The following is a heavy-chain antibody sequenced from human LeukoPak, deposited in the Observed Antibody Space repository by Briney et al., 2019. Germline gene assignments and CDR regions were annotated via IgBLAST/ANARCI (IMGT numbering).Heavy chain of an antibody. CDR2: INPNSGGT. CDR3: ARDGDPVTAYGMDV. V-gene: IGHV1-2*02. Sequence: ASVKVSCKAAGYTFTDYYMHWVRQAPGQGLEWMGWINPNSGGTNYAQKFQGRVTMTRDTSISTAYMELSRLRSDDTAVYYCARDGDPVTAYGMDVWGQGTTVTVSS. CDR1: GYTFTDYY. J-gene: IGHJ6*02. D-gene: IGHD2-21*02.